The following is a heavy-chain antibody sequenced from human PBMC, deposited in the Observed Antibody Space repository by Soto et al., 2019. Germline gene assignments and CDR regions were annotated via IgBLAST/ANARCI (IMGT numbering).Heavy chain of an antibody. CDR3: ARGNIPAAKVVGYNWFDP. D-gene: IGHD2-2*01. J-gene: IGHJ5*02. Sequence: PGGSLRLSCAASGFTFSSYWMHWVRQAPGKGLVWVSRINSDGSSTSYADSVKGRFTISRDNAKNTLYLQMNSLRAEDTAVYYCARGNIPAAKVVGYNWFDPWGQGTLVTVSS. CDR1: GFTFSSYW. CDR2: INSDGSST. V-gene: IGHV3-74*01.